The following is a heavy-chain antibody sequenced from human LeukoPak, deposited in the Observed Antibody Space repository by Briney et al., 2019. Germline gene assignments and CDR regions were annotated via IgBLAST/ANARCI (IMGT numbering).Heavy chain of an antibody. J-gene: IGHJ3*02. V-gene: IGHV3-66*01. CDR2: IYSGGST. Sequence: GGSLRLSCAASGFTVSSNYMSWVRQAPGKGLEWVSVIYSGGSTYYADSVKGRFTISRDNSKNTPYLQMNSLKTEDTAVYYCTTVGMVNDNAFDIWGQGTMVTVSS. CDR3: TTVGMVNDNAFDI. CDR1: GFTVSSNY. D-gene: IGHD1-1*01.